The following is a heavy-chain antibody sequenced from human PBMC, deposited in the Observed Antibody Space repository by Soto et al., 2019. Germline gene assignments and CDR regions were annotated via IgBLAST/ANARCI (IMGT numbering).Heavy chain of an antibody. CDR3: AKPITDYDYVWGSYRSFDY. CDR1: GFTFSSYA. D-gene: IGHD3-16*02. J-gene: IGHJ4*02. V-gene: IGHV3-23*01. CDR2: NSGSGGST. Sequence: GVSLRLSCAASGFTFSSYAMSRLRQAPGKGLELVPANSGSGGSTYYADSVKGRFTISRDNSKNTLYLQMNSLRADDTAVYFCAKPITDYDYVWGSYRSFDYWGQGT.